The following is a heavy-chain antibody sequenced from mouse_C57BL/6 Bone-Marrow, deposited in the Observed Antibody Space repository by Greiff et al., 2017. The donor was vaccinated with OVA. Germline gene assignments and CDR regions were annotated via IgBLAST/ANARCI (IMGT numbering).Heavy chain of an antibody. CDR2: INPNNGGT. J-gene: IGHJ1*03. CDR3: ARWGLRYWYFDV. V-gene: IGHV1-26*01. CDR1: GYTFTDYY. D-gene: IGHD2-4*01. Sequence: VQLQQSGPELVKPGASVKISCKASGYTFTDYYMNWVKQSHGKSLEWIGDINPNNGGTSYNQKFKGKATLTVDKASSTANMELGSLTSEDSAVYYCARWGLRYWYFDVWGTGTTVTVSS.